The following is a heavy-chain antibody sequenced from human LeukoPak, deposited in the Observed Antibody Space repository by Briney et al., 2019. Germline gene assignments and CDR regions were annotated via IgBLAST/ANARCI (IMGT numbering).Heavy chain of an antibody. CDR2: INQEGSEK. CDR3: ARLRCTYGKNFDY. D-gene: IGHD3-10*01. Sequence: PGGSLRLSCAASGFTFRAYWMSWVRQAPGKGLEWVANINQEGSEKDYVDSVKGRFTISRDNAKNSLYLQMNTLRAEDTAVYFCARLRCTYGKNFDYWGQGALVTVSS. V-gene: IGHV3-7*01. CDR1: GFTFRAYW. J-gene: IGHJ4*02.